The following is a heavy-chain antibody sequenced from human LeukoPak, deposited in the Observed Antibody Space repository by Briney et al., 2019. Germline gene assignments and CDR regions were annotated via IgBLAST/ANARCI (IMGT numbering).Heavy chain of an antibody. CDR3: ARDATTHTIGWYDDACDI. Sequence: GGSLRLSCAASGFSFSSYEMNWVRQAPGKGLEWVSYISGSGTTIYYADSVKGRFTISRDNAENSLYLQMNSLRAEDTAVYYCARDATTHTIGWYDDACDIWGHGTTVTVSS. CDR2: ISGSGTTI. CDR1: GFSFSSYE. V-gene: IGHV3-48*03. J-gene: IGHJ3*02. D-gene: IGHD6-19*01.